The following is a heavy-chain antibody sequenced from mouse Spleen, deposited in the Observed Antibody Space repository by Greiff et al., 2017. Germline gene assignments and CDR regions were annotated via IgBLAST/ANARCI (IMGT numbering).Heavy chain of an antibody. CDR1: GFTFSSYA. Sequence: EVKLMESGGGLVKPGGSLKLSCAASGFTFSSYAMSWVRQTPEKRLEWVATISSGGSYTYYPDSVKGRFTISRDNAKNTLYLQMSSLRSEDTAMYYCATLITDDYWGQGTTLTVSS. V-gene: IGHV5-9-1*01. J-gene: IGHJ2*01. CDR2: ISSGGSYT. CDR3: ATLITDDY. D-gene: IGHD2-4*01.